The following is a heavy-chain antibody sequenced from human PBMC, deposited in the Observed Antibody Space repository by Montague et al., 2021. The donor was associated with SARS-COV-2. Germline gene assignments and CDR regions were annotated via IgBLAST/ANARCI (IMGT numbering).Heavy chain of an antibody. CDR3: ARLRGYDYGLLYYYYMDV. V-gene: IGHV3-48*03. J-gene: IGHJ6*03. CDR1: GFTFSSYE. CDR2: ISSSGVTI. Sequence: PLRLSCAASGFTFSSYEMNWVRQAPGKGLEWVSYISSSGVTIYYADSVKGRFTISRDYAKNSLYLQMNSLRAEDTAVYYCARLRGYDYGLLYYYYMDVWGKGTTVTVSS. D-gene: IGHD5-12*01.